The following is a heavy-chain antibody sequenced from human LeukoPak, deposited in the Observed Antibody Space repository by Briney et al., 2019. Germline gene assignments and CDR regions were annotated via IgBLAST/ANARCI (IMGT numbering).Heavy chain of an antibody. V-gene: IGHV4-38-2*02. CDR3: ARAGSGWYGGRLFEF. D-gene: IGHD6-13*01. Sequence: SETLSLTCTVSGGSISSGYYWGWIRQPPGKGLEWIGSIYHSGSTYYNPSLKSRVTISVDTSKNQFSLKLSSVTAADTAVYYCARAGSGWYGGRLFEFWGPGALVAVSS. CDR2: IYHSGST. CDR1: GGSISSGYY. J-gene: IGHJ4*02.